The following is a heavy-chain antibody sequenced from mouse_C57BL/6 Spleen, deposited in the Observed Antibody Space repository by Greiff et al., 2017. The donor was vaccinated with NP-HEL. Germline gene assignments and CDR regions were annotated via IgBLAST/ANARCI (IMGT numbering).Heavy chain of an antibody. Sequence: VQVVESGAELVRPGASVKLSCKASGYTFTDYYINWVKQRPGQGLEWIARIYPGSGNNYYNEKFKGKATLTAEKSSSTAYMQLSSLTSEDSAVYFCATNDYDEAWFAYWGQGTLVTVSA. J-gene: IGHJ3*01. D-gene: IGHD2-4*01. CDR3: ATNDYDEAWFAY. CDR2: IYPGSGNN. CDR1: GYTFTDYY. V-gene: IGHV1-76*01.